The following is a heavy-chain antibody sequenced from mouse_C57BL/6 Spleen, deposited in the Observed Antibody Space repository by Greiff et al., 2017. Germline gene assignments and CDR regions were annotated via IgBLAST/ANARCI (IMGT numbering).Heavy chain of an antibody. Sequence: EVKLVESGGDLVKPGGSLKLSCAASGFTFSSYGMSWVRQTPDKRLEWVATISSGGSYTYYPDSVKGRFTISRDNAKNTLYLQMSSLKSEDTAMYYCARQRETWDVRYFDVWGTGTTVTVSS. CDR2: ISSGGSYT. CDR1: GFTFSSYG. CDR3: ARQRETWDVRYFDV. V-gene: IGHV5-6*01. D-gene: IGHD4-1*01. J-gene: IGHJ1*03.